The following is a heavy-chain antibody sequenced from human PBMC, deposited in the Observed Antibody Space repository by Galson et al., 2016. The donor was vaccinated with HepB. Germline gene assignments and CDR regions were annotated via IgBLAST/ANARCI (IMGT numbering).Heavy chain of an antibody. J-gene: IGHJ4*02. Sequence: SVKVYCKASGYDLITNDISWVRLAPGQGLEWMGWLNPNSGNTGYAQSFKGRLTLTRDASISTAYMELSGLRPDDTAIYYCARVHFYFDFWGQGTLVTGSS. CDR2: LNPNSGNT. CDR1: GYDLITND. D-gene: IGHD3-3*02. V-gene: IGHV1-8*01. CDR3: ARVHFYFDF.